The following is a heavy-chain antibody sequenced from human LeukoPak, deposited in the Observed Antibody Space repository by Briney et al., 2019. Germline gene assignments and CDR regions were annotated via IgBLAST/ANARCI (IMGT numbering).Heavy chain of an antibody. J-gene: IGHJ4*02. CDR2: ITSDGSDI. CDR3: ASGRLVGASDY. D-gene: IGHD1-26*01. V-gene: IGHV3-74*01. CDR1: GFTVNSYW. Sequence: GGSLRLSCAASGFTVNSYWMHWLRQPPGKALLGVSRITSDGSDIVYADSVKGRFTTSRDNAKNTLYLQTNSIRAEDTAVYYCASGRLVGASDYWGQGTLVTVSS.